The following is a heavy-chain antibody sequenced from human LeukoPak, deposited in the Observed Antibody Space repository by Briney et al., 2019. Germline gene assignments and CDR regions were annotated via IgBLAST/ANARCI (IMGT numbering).Heavy chain of an antibody. CDR3: ARKITVWGSYPRHLSPFDY. CDR2: IYYSGST. D-gene: IGHD3-16*02. J-gene: IGHJ4*02. V-gene: IGHV4-39*01. CDR1: GGSISSISYY. Sequence: SETLSLTCTVSGGSISSISYYWGWIRQPPGKGLEWIGSIYYSGSTYYNPSLKSRVTISVDTSNNQFSLKLSSVTAADTAVYYCARKITVWGSYPRHLSPFDYWGQGTLVTVSS.